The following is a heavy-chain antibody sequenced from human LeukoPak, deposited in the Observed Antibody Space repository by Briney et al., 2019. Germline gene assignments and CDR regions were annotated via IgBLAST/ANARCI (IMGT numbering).Heavy chain of an antibody. CDR2: ISGSGGST. CDR3: AKSVGRSYYYYGMDV. CDR1: GFTFSSYA. J-gene: IGHJ6*02. Sequence: GGSLRLSCAASGFTFSSYAMSWVRQAPGKGLEWVSAISGSGGSTYYADSVKGRFTISRDNSKNTLYLQMNSLRAEDTAVYYCAKSVGRSYYYYGMDVWGQGTTVTVSS. V-gene: IGHV3-23*01.